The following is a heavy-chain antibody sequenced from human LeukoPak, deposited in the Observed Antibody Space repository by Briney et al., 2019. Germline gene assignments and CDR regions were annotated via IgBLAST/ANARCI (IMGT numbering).Heavy chain of an antibody. CDR1: GSSFTSYW. Sequence: GESLQISCQGSGSSFTSYWIGWVRQMPGKGLEWMGIIYPGDSDTGYSPSFQGQVTISADKSISTAYLQWSSLKASDTAMYYCARLFRPYYYGYDFDYWGQGTLVTVSS. J-gene: IGHJ4*02. CDR2: IYPGDSDT. CDR3: ARLFRPYYYGYDFDY. V-gene: IGHV5-51*01. D-gene: IGHD3-10*01.